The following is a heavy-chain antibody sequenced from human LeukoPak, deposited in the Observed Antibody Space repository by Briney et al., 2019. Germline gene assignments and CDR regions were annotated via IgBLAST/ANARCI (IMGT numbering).Heavy chain of an antibody. CDR3: AKLYGLGDSHGASLDY. CDR2: IRYDGSNK. V-gene: IGHV3-30*02. CDR1: GFTFSSYG. Sequence: GESLRLSCAASGFTFSSYGMHWVRQAPGKGLEWVAFIRYDGSNKYYADSVKGRFTISRDNSKNTLYLQMNSLRAEDTAVYYCAKLYGLGDSHGASLDYWGQGTLVTVSS. J-gene: IGHJ4*02. D-gene: IGHD3-16*01.